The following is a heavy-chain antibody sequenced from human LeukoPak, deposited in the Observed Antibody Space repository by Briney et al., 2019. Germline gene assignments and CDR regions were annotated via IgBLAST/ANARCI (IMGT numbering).Heavy chain of an antibody. CDR2: IYSGGNT. D-gene: IGHD6-13*01. CDR3: ARVGVAAALDY. V-gene: IGHV3-53*01. Sequence: GGSLRLSCAASGFNFSSNYMTWVRQAPGKGLEWVSVIYSGGNTYYADSVKGRFTLSRDNSQNTFYLQMSSLRAEDTAVYYCARVGVAAALDYWGQGTLVTVSS. CDR1: GFNFSSNY. J-gene: IGHJ4*02.